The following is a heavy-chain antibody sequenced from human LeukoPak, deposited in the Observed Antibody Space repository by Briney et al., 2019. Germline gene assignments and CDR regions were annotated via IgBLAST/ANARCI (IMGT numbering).Heavy chain of an antibody. J-gene: IGHJ3*02. Sequence: PGGSLRLSCAASGFTFSGSWMHWVRQAPGKGLVWVSRIDDDGSITTYADSVKGRFTISRDNAKNTLYLQMNSLRAEDTAVYYCAREGGYDSSGYYFGDAFDIWGQGTMVTVSS. CDR1: GFTFSGSW. D-gene: IGHD3-22*01. V-gene: IGHV3-74*01. CDR2: IDDDGSIT. CDR3: AREGGYDSSGYYFGDAFDI.